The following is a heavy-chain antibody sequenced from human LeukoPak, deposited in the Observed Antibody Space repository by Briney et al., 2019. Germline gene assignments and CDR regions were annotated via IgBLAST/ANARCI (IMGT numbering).Heavy chain of an antibody. CDR1: GGSISSGSYY. CDR2: IYTSGST. Sequence: PSQTLSLTCTVSGGSISSGSYYWSWIRQPAGKGLEWFGGIYTSGSTNYNPSLKSRVTISVDTSKNQFSLKLSSVIAADTAVYYCARDSYGDFIYYYYYMDVWGKGTTVTVSS. J-gene: IGHJ6*03. V-gene: IGHV4-61*02. D-gene: IGHD4-17*01. CDR3: ARDSYGDFIYYYYYMDV.